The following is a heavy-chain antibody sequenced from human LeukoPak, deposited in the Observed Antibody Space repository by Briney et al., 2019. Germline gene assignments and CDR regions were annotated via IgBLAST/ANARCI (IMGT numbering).Heavy chain of an antibody. V-gene: IGHV3-53*01. J-gene: IGHJ4*02. CDR2: FYSSGTT. Sequence: GGSLRLSCVVSGVTVSSKYMTWVRQAPGKGLEWVSVFYSSGTTSYADSVKGRFIISRDNSKNTLYLQMNSLRAEDTAVYYCARDVVGATYFDWGQGTLVTVSS. CDR1: GVTVSSKY. D-gene: IGHD1-26*01. CDR3: ARDVVGATYFD.